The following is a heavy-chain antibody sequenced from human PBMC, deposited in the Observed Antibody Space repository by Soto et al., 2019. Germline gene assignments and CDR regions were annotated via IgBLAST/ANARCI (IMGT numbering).Heavy chain of an antibody. V-gene: IGHV3-15*01. CDR1: GFTFSDAW. D-gene: IGHD3-10*01. Sequence: PGGSLRLSCAASGFTFSDAWMNWVRQAPGKGLEWVGRVKSKTAGGTTDYAAPVKGRFTISRDDSKDTLFLQMTSLKTEDTAVYYCTTLWIYYGSGTYYKRSPDYWGQGT. CDR2: VKSKTAGGTT. J-gene: IGHJ4*02. CDR3: TTLWIYYGSGTYYKRSPDY.